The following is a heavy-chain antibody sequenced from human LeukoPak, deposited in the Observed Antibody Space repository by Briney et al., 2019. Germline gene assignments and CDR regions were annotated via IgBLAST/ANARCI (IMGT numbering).Heavy chain of an antibody. CDR3: ARGWGSNVYASALDI. J-gene: IGHJ3*02. CDR2: VSYDGSAK. Sequence: GGSLRLSCAASGFTFSSYWMSWVRQAPGEGLEWVALVSYDGSAKYYGDSLKGRFTISRDNSKNTLFLQMNSLGAGDTAVYFCARGWGSNVYASALDIWGQGTMVTVSS. V-gene: IGHV3-30*03. D-gene: IGHD3-16*01. CDR1: GFTFSSYW.